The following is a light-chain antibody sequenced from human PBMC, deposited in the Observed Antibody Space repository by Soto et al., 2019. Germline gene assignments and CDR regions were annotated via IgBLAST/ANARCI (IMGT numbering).Light chain of an antibody. CDR2: GAS. V-gene: IGKV3-15*01. Sequence: ERVMTQSPATLSVSPGERATLSCRASQSVSSNLAWYKQKPGQAPRLLIYGASTRATGIPARFSGIGSGTDFTLTFSSLLSEDFAVYYCHQYNDWPLTFGQGTKVDIK. J-gene: IGKJ1*01. CDR3: HQYNDWPLT. CDR1: QSVSSN.